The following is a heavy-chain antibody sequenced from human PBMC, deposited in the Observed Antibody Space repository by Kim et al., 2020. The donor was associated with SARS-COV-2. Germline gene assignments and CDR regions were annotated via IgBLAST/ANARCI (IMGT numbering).Heavy chain of an antibody. CDR3: ARDEIVVVPAAIPHYYYYGMDV. CDR2: TYYRSKWYN. J-gene: IGHJ6*02. Sequence: SQTLSLTCAISGDSVSSNSAAWNWIRQSPSRGLEWLGRTYYRSKWYNDYAVSVKSRITINPDTSKNQFSLQLNSVTPEDTAVYYCARDEIVVVPAAIPHYYYYGMDVWGQGTTVTVSS. V-gene: IGHV6-1*01. CDR1: GDSVSSNSAA. D-gene: IGHD2-2*02.